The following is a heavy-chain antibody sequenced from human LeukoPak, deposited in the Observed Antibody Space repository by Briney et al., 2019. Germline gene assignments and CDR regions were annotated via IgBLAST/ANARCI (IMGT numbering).Heavy chain of an antibody. Sequence: PGGSLRLSCAASGFTFSSYAMHWVRQAPGKGLEWVAVISYDGSNKYYADSVKGRFTISRDNSKNTLYLQMNSLRAEDTAVYYCARDQGPSGSYPDYWGQGTLVTVSS. D-gene: IGHD1-26*01. CDR2: ISYDGSNK. CDR1: GFTFSSYA. J-gene: IGHJ4*02. CDR3: ARDQGPSGSYPDY. V-gene: IGHV3-30-3*01.